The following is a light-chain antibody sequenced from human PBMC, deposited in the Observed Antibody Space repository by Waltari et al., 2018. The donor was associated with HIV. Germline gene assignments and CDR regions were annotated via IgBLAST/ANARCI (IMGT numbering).Light chain of an antibody. CDR3: QQRSNWPPGYT. J-gene: IGKJ2*01. CDR2: DAS. CDR1: QSVSSY. Sequence: TWAPATLSLSPGERATLSCRASQSVSSYLAWYQQKPGQAPRLLIYDASNRATGIPARFSGSGSGTDFTLTISSLEPEDFAVYYCQQRSNWPPGYTFGQGTKLEIK. V-gene: IGKV3-11*01.